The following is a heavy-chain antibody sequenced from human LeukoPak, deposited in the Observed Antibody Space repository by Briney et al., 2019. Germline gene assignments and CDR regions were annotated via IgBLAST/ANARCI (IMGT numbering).Heavy chain of an antibody. J-gene: IGHJ4*02. V-gene: IGHV3-66*01. Sequence: GGSLRLSCAATGFTVSSNYMSWVRKAPGKGLEWVSIIYSGGSTYYADSVKGRFTISRDNSKNTLYLQMNSLRAEDTAVYYCARDWGSGWYYFDYWGQGALVTVSS. CDR1: GFTVSSNY. D-gene: IGHD6-19*01. CDR3: ARDWGSGWYYFDY. CDR2: IYSGGST.